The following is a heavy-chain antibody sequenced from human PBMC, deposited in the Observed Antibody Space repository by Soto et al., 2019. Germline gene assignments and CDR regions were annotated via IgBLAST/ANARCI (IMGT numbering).Heavy chain of an antibody. D-gene: IGHD3-3*01. J-gene: IGHJ6*03. CDR1: GGSISSYY. V-gene: IGHV4-59*01. CDR3: ARVSDFWSGYHIRYYYYMDV. Sequence: SETLSLTCTVSGGSISSYYWSWIRQPPGKGLEWIGYIYYSGSANYNPSLKSRVTISVDTSKNQFSLKLSSVTAAATAVYYCARVSDFWSGYHIRYYYYMDVWGKGTTVTVSS. CDR2: IYYSGSA.